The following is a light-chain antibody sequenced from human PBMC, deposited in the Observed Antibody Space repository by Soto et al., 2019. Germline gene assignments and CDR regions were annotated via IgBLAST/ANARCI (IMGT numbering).Light chain of an antibody. Sequence: QSALTQPPSASESPGQSVTISCTGTSSDVGGYKYVSWYQQHPGKAPKLMIFEVHKRPSGVPDRFSGSKSGNTASLTVSGLQAEDEADYYCSSYGGTNNLLFGGGTKLTVL. CDR3: SSYGGTNNLL. J-gene: IGLJ2*01. CDR1: SSDVGGYKY. CDR2: EVH. V-gene: IGLV2-8*01.